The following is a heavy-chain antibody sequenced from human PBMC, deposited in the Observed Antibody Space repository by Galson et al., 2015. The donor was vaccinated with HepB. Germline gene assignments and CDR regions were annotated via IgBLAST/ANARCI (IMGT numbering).Heavy chain of an antibody. Sequence: SVKVSCKASGYTFTSYYMHWVRQAPGQGLEWMGIINPSGGSTTYAQKFQGRVTMTRDTSTSTVYMELSSLRSEDTAVYYCARWGTTVISRRYYYGMVVWGQGTTVTVSS. D-gene: IGHD4-11*01. CDR3: ARWGTTVISRRYYYGMVV. CDR2: INPSGGST. V-gene: IGHV1-46*01. J-gene: IGHJ6*02. CDR1: GYTFTSYY.